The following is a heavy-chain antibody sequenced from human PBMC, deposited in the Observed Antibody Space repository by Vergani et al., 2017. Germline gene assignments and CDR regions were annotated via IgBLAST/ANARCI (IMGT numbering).Heavy chain of an antibody. CDR2: IYPGDSDT. D-gene: IGHD2-2*01. J-gene: IGHJ5*02. CDR3: AGTGEYCSSTSCSGWFDP. CDR1: GYSFTSYW. Sequence: EVQLVQSGAEVKKPGESLKISCKGSGYSFTSYWIGWVRQMHGKGLEWMGIIYPGDSDTSYSPSFQGQVTISAAKSSTTAYLQWTSLKASDTAMYYGAGTGEYCSSTSCSGWFDPWGQGTLVTVSS. V-gene: IGHV5-51*01.